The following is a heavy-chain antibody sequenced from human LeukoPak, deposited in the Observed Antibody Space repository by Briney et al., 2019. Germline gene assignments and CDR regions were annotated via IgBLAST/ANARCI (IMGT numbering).Heavy chain of an antibody. D-gene: IGHD6-13*01. CDR3: ARDAIAAAGTQLPYYYYYLDV. Sequence: VASVKVSFKASGYTFTVYYMHWVRQAPGQGLEWMGWINSNSGGTNYAQKFQGRVTITRDTSISTAYMDLSRLRSDDTDGYYCARDAIAAAGTQLPYYYYYLDVWGKGTTVTISS. CDR2: INSNSGGT. J-gene: IGHJ6*03. CDR1: GYTFTVYY. V-gene: IGHV1-2*02.